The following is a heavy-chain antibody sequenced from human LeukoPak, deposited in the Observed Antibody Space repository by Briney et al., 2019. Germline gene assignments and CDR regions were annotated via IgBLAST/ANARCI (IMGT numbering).Heavy chain of an antibody. Sequence: ASVKVSCKASGYTFTSYDINWVRQATGQGLEWMGWMNPNSGNTGYAQKFQGRGTITRNTSISTAYMELSSLRSEDTAVYYCARDNSVRDEAWWFNPWGQGTLVTVSS. J-gene: IGHJ5*02. CDR3: ARDNSVRDEAWWFNP. CDR2: MNPNSGNT. V-gene: IGHV1-8*03. D-gene: IGHD5-24*01. CDR1: GYTFTSYD.